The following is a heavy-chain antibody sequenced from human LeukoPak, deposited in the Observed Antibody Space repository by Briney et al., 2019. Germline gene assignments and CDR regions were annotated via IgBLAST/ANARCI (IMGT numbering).Heavy chain of an antibody. J-gene: IGHJ4*02. D-gene: IGHD3-22*01. V-gene: IGHV3-21*04. CDR1: GFTFSSYS. CDR2: INSSSNYI. CDR3: ARVQQYDKFDY. Sequence: GGSLRLSCAASGFTFSSYSMNWVRQAPGKGLEWVSSINSSSNYIYYADSVKGRFTICRENAKNSLYLQMNSLRAEDTAFYYCARVQQYDKFDYWGQGTLVTVSS.